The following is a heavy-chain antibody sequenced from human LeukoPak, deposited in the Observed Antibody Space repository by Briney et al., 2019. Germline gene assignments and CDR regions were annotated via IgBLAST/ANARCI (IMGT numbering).Heavy chain of an antibody. CDR1: GITFGNNW. Sequence: GGSLRLSCAASGITFGNNWMHWVRQGPGKGLVWISRINSDGGGAIYADSVKGRFTVSRDNAKNTLYLQMNSLRAEDTAVYYCARDAPHNWFDTWGEGTLVTVSS. J-gene: IGHJ5*02. CDR2: INSDGGGA. CDR3: ARDAPHNWFDT. V-gene: IGHV3-74*01.